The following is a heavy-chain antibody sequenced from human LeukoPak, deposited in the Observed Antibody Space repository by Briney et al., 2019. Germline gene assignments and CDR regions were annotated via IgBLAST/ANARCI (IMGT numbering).Heavy chain of an antibody. CDR3: ARGGVVLRYFHWLFTFDY. D-gene: IGHD3-9*01. V-gene: IGHV5-51*01. Sequence: GESLKISCKGSGYSFTSYWIGWVRQMPGKGLEWMGIIYPGDSDTRYSPSFQGQVTISADKSISTAYLQWSSLKASDTAMYYCARGGVVLRYFHWLFTFDYWGQGTLVTVSS. CDR2: IYPGDSDT. J-gene: IGHJ4*02. CDR1: GYSFTSYW.